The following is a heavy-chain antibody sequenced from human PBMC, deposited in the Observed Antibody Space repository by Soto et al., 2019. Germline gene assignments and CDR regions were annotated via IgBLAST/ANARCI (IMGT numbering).Heavy chain of an antibody. Sequence: QVQLVESGGGVVQPGRCLRLSCAASGFIFSRYGMPWVRQAPGKGLEWVAVISYDGSNKCYAESVKGRFIISRDKSENTLYLQMNSLRAEDTAVYYCAKDLGSGKPYYYYATDVWGQGTTVTVSS. CDR2: ISYDGSNK. J-gene: IGHJ6*02. CDR1: GFIFSRYG. V-gene: IGHV3-30*18. D-gene: IGHD3-10*01. CDR3: AKDLGSGKPYYYYATDV.